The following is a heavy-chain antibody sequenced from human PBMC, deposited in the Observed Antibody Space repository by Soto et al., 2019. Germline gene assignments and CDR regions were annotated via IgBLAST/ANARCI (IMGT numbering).Heavy chain of an antibody. Sequence: GGSLRLSCAASGFTFSSYWMSWVRQAPEKGLEWVANIKQDGNDLYFVDSVKGRFTISRDNAKNSLYLHMSSLRAEDTGVYYCARTIFGVVTRSSYMDVWGKGTTVTVSS. CDR2: IKQDGNDL. CDR1: GFTFSSYW. D-gene: IGHD3-3*01. V-gene: IGHV3-7*01. CDR3: ARTIFGVVTRSSYMDV. J-gene: IGHJ6*03.